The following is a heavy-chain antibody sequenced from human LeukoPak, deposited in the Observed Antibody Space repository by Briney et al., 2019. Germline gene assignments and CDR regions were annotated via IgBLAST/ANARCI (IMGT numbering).Heavy chain of an antibody. J-gene: IGHJ4*02. CDR3: ARDRAAADLDY. V-gene: IGHV3-33*01. CDR2: IWYDGSNK. CDR1: GFTISSYG. Sequence: PGRSLRLSCAASGFTISSYGMHWVRQAPGKGLEWVAVIWYDGSNKFYADSVKGRFTISRDNSKNTLYLQMNSLRAEDTAVYYCARDRAAADLDYWGQGTLVTVSS. D-gene: IGHD6-13*01.